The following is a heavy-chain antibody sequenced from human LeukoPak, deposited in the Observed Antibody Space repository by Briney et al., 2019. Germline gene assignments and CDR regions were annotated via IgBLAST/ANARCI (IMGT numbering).Heavy chain of an antibody. V-gene: IGHV4-39*01. CDR1: AGSVSNGDYY. J-gene: IGHJ5*02. CDR2: IYDSGST. D-gene: IGHD3-10*01. CDR3: ARHYGP. Sequence: SETLSLTCIVSAGSVSNGDYYWGWLRQPPGKVLEWIGSIYDSGSTYYNPSLKSRVTISVDTSKNQFSLKLNSVTAADTAVYYCARHYGPWGQGTLVTVSS.